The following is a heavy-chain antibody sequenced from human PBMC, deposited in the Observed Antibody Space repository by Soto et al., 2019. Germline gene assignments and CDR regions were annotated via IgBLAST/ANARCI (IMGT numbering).Heavy chain of an antibody. CDR1: GFTFGDYA. Sequence: GGSLRLSCTASGFTFGDYAMSWVRQAPGKGLEWVGFIRSKAYGGTTEYAASVKGRFTISRDDSKSIAYLQMNSLKTEDTAVYYCTRDRRGDYYDSSGYPDYWGQGTLVTVSS. J-gene: IGHJ4*02. V-gene: IGHV3-49*04. CDR3: TRDRRGDYYDSSGYPDY. CDR2: IRSKAYGGTT. D-gene: IGHD3-22*01.